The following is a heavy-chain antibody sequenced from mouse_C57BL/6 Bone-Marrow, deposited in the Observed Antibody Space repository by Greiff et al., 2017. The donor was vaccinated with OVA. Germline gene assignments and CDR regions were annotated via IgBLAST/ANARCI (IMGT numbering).Heavy chain of an antibody. CDR3: ARVLITTVVATDYFDD. CDR2: INYDGSST. Sequence: EVKLVESEGGLVQPGSSMKLSCTASGFTFSDYYMAWVRQVPEKGLEWVANINYDGSSTYYLDSLKSRFIISRDNAKNILYLQMSSLKSEDTATYYCARVLITTVVATDYFDDWGQGTTLTVSS. V-gene: IGHV5-16*01. J-gene: IGHJ2*01. CDR1: GFTFSDYY. D-gene: IGHD1-1*01.